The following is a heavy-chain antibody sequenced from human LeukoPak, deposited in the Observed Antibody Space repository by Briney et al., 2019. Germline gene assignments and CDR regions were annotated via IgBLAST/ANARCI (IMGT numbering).Heavy chain of an antibody. J-gene: IGHJ5*02. CDR1: GGSISSGGYY. V-gene: IGHV4-30-2*01. Sequence: SETLSLTCTVSGGSISSGGYYWSWIRQPPGKGLEWIGYIYHSGSTYYNPSLKSRVTISVDRSKNQFSLKLSSVTAADTAVYYCARQLWFGELGWFDPWGQGTLVTVSS. CDR3: ARQLWFGELGWFDP. D-gene: IGHD3-10*01. CDR2: IYHSGST.